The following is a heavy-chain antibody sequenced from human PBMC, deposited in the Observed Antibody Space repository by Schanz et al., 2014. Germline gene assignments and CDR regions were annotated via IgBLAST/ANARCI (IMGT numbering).Heavy chain of an antibody. CDR3: ARGGRTTYNYYYGMDV. D-gene: IGHD1-1*01. V-gene: IGHV4-59*12. J-gene: IGHJ6*02. CDR2: IFYSGTT. CDR1: GGSISSYY. Sequence: QLHLQESGPGLAKPSETLSLTCTVSGGSISSYYWSWIRQPPGKGLVWIGYIFYSGTTNYNPSLKSRVTISVDTSKNQFSRKLSSVTAADTAVYYCARGGRTTYNYYYGMDVWGQGTTVTVSS.